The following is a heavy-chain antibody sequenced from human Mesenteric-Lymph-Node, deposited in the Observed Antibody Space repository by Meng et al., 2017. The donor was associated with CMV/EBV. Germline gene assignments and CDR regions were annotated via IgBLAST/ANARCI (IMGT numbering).Heavy chain of an antibody. Sequence: SCQVSGNILTKFWIGWVRQMPGRGLEWMGIIYPSDSDTIYSPSFQGQVTISVDKSIRTAYLQWSSLKASDTAMYCCAALNIAAPTDFWGQGTLVTVSS. D-gene: IGHD6-25*01. V-gene: IGHV5-51*01. CDR2: IYPSDSDT. J-gene: IGHJ4*02. CDR3: AALNIAAPTDF. CDR1: GNILTKFW.